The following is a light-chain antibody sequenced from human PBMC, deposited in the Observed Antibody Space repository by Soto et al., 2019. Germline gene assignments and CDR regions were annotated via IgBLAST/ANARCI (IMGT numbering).Light chain of an antibody. CDR2: EVT. CDR3: SSYAGSNSPYV. Sequence: QSALTQPPSASGSPGQSVTISCTGTSGDIGGYDYVSWYQQNQGKAPKLMIYEVTKRPLGVPDRFSGSKSGNTASLTVSGLQAEDEADYYCSSYAGSNSPYVFGPWTKLTVL. CDR1: SGDIGGYDY. J-gene: IGLJ1*01. V-gene: IGLV2-8*01.